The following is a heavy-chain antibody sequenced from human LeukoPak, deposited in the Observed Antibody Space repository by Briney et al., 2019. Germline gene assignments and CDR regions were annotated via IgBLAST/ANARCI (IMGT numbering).Heavy chain of an antibody. CDR3: ARGTRWLEGIDY. J-gene: IGHJ4*02. V-gene: IGHV3-21*01. Sequence: PGGSLRLSCAASGFTFSSYSMNWVRQAPGKGLEWVSSISSSSSYIYYADSVKGRFTISRDNAKNSLYLQMNSLRAEDTAVYYCARGTRWLEGIDYWGQGTLVTVSS. CDR2: ISSSSSYI. CDR1: GFTFSSYS. D-gene: IGHD6-19*01.